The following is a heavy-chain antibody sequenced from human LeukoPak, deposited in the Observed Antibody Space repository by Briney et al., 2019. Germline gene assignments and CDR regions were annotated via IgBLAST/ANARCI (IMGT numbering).Heavy chain of an antibody. J-gene: IGHJ4*02. D-gene: IGHD3-9*01. Sequence: QSGGSLRLSCAASGFIFSSYGMHWVRQPPGKGLEWVAFIRYDGGIKHYADSVKGRFTLSRDNSKNTLYLQMASLRAEDTAVYYCANGPHLTGFYKVRSHLDYWGQGTLVTVSS. CDR1: GFIFSSYG. CDR2: IRYDGGIK. CDR3: ANGPHLTGFYKVRSHLDY. V-gene: IGHV3-30*02.